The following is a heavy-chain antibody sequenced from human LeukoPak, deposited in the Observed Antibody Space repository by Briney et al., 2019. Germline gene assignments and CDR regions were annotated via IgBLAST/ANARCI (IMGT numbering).Heavy chain of an antibody. D-gene: IGHD3-9*01. CDR2: INPNSGGT. J-gene: IGHJ4*02. Sequence: ASVKVSCKASGYTFTSYYMHWVRQAPGQGLEWMGWINPNSGGTNYAQKFQGRVTMTRDTSISTAYMELSRLRSDDTAVYYCARDFGDYDILTGVDYWGQGTLVTVSS. V-gene: IGHV1-2*02. CDR3: ARDFGDYDILTGVDY. CDR1: GYTFTSYY.